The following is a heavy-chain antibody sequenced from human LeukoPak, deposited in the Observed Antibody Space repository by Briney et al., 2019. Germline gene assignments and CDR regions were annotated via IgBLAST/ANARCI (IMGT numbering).Heavy chain of an antibody. J-gene: IGHJ4*02. V-gene: IGHV3-53*01. CDR1: GVIVSSYY. CDR2: IYSGGST. CDR3: ARRALYFDY. Sequence: SGGPLRLSCAVSGVIVSSYYMTWVRQAPGKGLEWVSLIYSGGSTYYADSVKGRFTISRDNSKNTLYLQMTSLRAEDTAVYYCARRALYFDYWGQGTLVTVSS.